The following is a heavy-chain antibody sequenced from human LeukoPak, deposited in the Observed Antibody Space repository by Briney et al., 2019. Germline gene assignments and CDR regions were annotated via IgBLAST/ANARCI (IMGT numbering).Heavy chain of an antibody. D-gene: IGHD6-13*01. CDR1: GFTVSSNY. V-gene: IGHV3-53*01. CDR2: IYSGGST. J-gene: IGHJ4*02. Sequence: GGSLRLSCAASGFTVSSNYMSWVRQAPGKGLEWVSLIYSGGSTYYADSVKGRFTISRDNSKNTLYLQMNSLRAEDTAVCYCARGAATAASWYAVDYWGQGTLVTVSS. CDR3: ARGAATAASWYAVDY.